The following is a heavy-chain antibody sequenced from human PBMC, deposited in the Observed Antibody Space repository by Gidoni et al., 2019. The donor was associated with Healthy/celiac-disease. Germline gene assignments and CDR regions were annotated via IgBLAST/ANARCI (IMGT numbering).Heavy chain of an antibody. J-gene: IGHJ6*02. CDR2: ISSNGGST. Sequence: EVQLVESGGGLVQPGGSLRPSCSASGFTFSRYAMHWVRQAPGKGLEYVSAISSNGGSTYYADSVKGRFTISRDNSKNTLYLQMSSLRAEDTAVYYCVKNDFWSGYYYYGMDVWGQGTTVTVSS. CDR3: VKNDFWSGYYYYGMDV. V-gene: IGHV3-64D*06. D-gene: IGHD3-3*01. CDR1: GFTFSRYA.